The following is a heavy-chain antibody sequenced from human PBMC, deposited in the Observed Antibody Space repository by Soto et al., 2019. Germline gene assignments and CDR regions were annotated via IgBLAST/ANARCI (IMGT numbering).Heavy chain of an antibody. V-gene: IGHV1-18*04. CDR3: ARVYNYYDSSGYYS. Sequence: ASVKVSCKASGYTFTSYGISWMRQAPGQGLEWMGWISAYNGNTNYAQKLQGRVTMTTDTSTSTAYMELRSLRSDDTAVYYCARVYNYYDSSGYYSWGQGTLVTVSS. CDR2: ISAYNGNT. CDR1: GYTFTSYG. D-gene: IGHD3-22*01. J-gene: IGHJ5*02.